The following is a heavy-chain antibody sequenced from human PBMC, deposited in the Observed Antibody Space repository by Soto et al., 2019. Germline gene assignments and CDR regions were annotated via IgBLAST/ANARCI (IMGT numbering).Heavy chain of an antibody. CDR3: ARGSYSGYFIFYY. J-gene: IGHJ4*02. Sequence: GGSLRLSCAASGFTFSSYGMHWVRQAPGKGLEWVAVIWYDGSNKYYADSVKGRFTISRDNSKNTLYLQMNSLRAEDTAVYYCARGSYSGYFIFYYWGQGTLVTVSS. CDR1: GFTFSSYG. V-gene: IGHV3-33*01. D-gene: IGHD5-12*01. CDR2: IWYDGSNK.